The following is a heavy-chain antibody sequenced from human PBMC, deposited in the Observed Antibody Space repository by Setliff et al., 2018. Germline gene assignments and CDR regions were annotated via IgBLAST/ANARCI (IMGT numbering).Heavy chain of an antibody. J-gene: IGHJ4*02. Sequence: GASVKVSCKASGYAFSDYGVTWVRQAPGQGLEWVGWISPHTGNTYYAPNFEGRVSLTTDTSTSTAYMELRSLRSDDTAVHYCSRLVRFCTKTVCQGLSGDDCWGQGTLVTVSS. CDR2: ISPHTGNT. D-gene: IGHD2-8*01. CDR1: GYAFSDYG. V-gene: IGHV1-18*01. CDR3: SRLVRFCTKTVCQGLSGDDC.